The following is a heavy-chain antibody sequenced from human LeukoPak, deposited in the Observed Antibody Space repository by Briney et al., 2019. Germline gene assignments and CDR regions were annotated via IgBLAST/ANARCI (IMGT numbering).Heavy chain of an antibody. CDR3: ARAAAVAGDLDY. Sequence: GGSLRLSCAAYGFTFSSYWMHWVRQAPGKGLVWVSRINSDGSSTSYADSVKGRFTISRDNAKNTLYLQMNSLRAEDTAVYYCARAAAVAGDLDYWGQGTLVTVSS. CDR1: GFTFSSYW. CDR2: INSDGSST. J-gene: IGHJ4*02. D-gene: IGHD6-19*01. V-gene: IGHV3-74*01.